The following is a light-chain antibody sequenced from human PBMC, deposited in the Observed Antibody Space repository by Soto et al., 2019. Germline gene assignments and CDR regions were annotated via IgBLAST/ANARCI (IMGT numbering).Light chain of an antibody. CDR1: QSVTTF. J-gene: IGKJ4*01. V-gene: IGKV3-11*01. Sequence: EIVLTQSPATLSLSPGERATLSCRASQSVTTFLAWYQQKPDQAPRLLSYDASTRATGIPARFSGSGSGTDFTLTIISLEPEDFAVYYCQQRSNWPPVITFGGGTKVEIK. CDR2: DAS. CDR3: QQRSNWPPVIT.